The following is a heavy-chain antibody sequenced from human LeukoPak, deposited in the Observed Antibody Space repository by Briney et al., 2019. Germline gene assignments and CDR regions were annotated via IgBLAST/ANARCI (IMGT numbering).Heavy chain of an antibody. CDR2: ISPTGSTT. Sequence: TGGSLRLSCAASGNYWMHWVRQAPGKGLVWVSRISPTGSTTSYADSVKGRFTVSRDNAKNTLYLQVNNLRAEDTAVYYCARGPNSNWSGLDFWGQGTLLTVSS. CDR1: GNYW. J-gene: IGHJ4*02. CDR3: ARGPNSNWSGLDF. V-gene: IGHV3-74*01. D-gene: IGHD6-6*01.